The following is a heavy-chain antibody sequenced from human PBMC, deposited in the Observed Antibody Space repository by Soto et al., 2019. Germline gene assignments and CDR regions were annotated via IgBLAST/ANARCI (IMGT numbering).Heavy chain of an antibody. J-gene: IGHJ2*01. CDR2: IYYSGST. CDR1: GGSISSGGYY. Sequence: PSETLSLTCTVSGGSISSGGYYWSWIRQHPGKGLEWIGYIYYSGSTYYNPSLKSRVTISVDTSKNQFSLKLSSVTAADTAVYYCARETAAAGSLGNWYLDLWGRGTLVTVSS. CDR3: ARETAAAGSLGNWYLDL. V-gene: IGHV4-31*03. D-gene: IGHD6-13*01.